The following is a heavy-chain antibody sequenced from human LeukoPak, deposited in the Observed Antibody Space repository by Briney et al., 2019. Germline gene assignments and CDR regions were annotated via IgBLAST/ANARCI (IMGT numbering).Heavy chain of an antibody. V-gene: IGHV3-21*01. CDR1: GFTFSSYT. J-gene: IGHJ5*01. CDR3: ARALTPASGWLGS. D-gene: IGHD6-19*01. Sequence: GGSLRLSCAASGFTFSSYTMTWVRQAPGRGLEWVSCISNSSSYMYYGDTLKGRFTISRDNAKNSLYLQMDDLRAEDTAMYYCARALTPASGWLGSWGQGTLVTVSS. CDR2: ISNSSSYM.